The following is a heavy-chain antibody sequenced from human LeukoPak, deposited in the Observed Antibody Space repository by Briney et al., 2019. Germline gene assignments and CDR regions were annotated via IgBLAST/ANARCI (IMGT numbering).Heavy chain of an antibody. J-gene: IGHJ4*02. V-gene: IGHV3-30*12. CDR1: GLTFSTYG. CDR3: ARPYSSSWFFDH. Sequence: GGSLRLSCAASGLTFSTYGMHWVRQAPGKGLEWVAFIQFDGSDKFYADSVKGRFTISRDNAKNSLYLQMNSLRAEDTAVYYCARPYSSSWFFDHWGLGTLVTVSS. D-gene: IGHD6-13*01. CDR2: IQFDGSDK.